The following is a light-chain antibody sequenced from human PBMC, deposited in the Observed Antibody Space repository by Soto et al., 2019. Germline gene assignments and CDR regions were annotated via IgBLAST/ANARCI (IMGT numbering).Light chain of an antibody. CDR2: RND. Sequence: QSVLTQPPSASGTPGQGVTISCSGSTSNIGSNHVNWYQHLPGTAPKLLIYRNDQRPSGVPDRFSGSKSGTSAFLAISRLRSEDEADYYCATWDDSLVFGGGTKLTVL. V-gene: IGLV1-47*01. CDR3: ATWDDSLV. CDR1: TSNIGSNH. J-gene: IGLJ2*01.